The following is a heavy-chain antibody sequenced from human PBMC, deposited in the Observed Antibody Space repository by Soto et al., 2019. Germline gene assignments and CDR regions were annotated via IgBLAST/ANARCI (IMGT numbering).Heavy chain of an antibody. CDR3: AHSRAGKLLEGNNWFDP. Sequence: QITLKESGPTLVKPTQTLTLTCTFSGFSLSTSGVGVGWIRQPPGTALEWLALIYWDDDKRYSPSLKSRLTITKDTSKNQVVLTMTNMDPVDTATYYCAHSRAGKLLEGNNWFDPWGQGTLVTVSS. J-gene: IGHJ5*02. D-gene: IGHD2-15*01. CDR1: GFSLSTSGVG. CDR2: IYWDDDK. V-gene: IGHV2-5*02.